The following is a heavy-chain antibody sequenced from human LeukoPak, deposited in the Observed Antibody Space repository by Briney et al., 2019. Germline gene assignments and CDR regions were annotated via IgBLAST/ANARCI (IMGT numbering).Heavy chain of an antibody. CDR2: IRYDGSNK. V-gene: IGHV3-30*02. CDR3: ARAIKDYFDY. Sequence: PGGSLRLSCAASGFTFSSYGMHWVRQAPGKGLEWVAFIRYDGSNKYYADSVKGRFTISRDNSKNTLYLQMNSLRAEDTAVYYCARAIKDYFDYWGQGTLVTVSS. CDR1: GFTFSSYG. J-gene: IGHJ4*02.